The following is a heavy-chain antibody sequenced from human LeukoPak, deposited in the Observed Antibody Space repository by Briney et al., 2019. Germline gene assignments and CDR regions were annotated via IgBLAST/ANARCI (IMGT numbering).Heavy chain of an antibody. CDR3: ARDRGSSTSIDY. V-gene: IGHV1-2*02. Sequence: GASVKVSCKTSGYTFSDYYIHWVRQAPGQGLAWMGWISPNSGGTNYAQKFQGRVTMTRDTSISTVYMELSRLRSDDTAVYFCARDRGSSTSIDYWGQGTLVTVSS. J-gene: IGHJ4*02. CDR1: GYTFSDYY. D-gene: IGHD2-2*01. CDR2: ISPNSGGT.